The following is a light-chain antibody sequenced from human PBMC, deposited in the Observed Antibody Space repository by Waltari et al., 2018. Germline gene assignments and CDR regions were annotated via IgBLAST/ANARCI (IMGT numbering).Light chain of an antibody. J-gene: IGKJ1*01. Sequence: DIQLTQSPSSLSASVGDRVTISCRASRTIRNYLNWYQQDPGKAPKLLIYAASSLQSGVPSRFSGGGFGTDFTLTISSLQPEDFATYYCQQSYSTPRSFGQGTKVEIK. CDR1: RTIRNY. CDR2: AAS. V-gene: IGKV1-39*01. CDR3: QQSYSTPRS.